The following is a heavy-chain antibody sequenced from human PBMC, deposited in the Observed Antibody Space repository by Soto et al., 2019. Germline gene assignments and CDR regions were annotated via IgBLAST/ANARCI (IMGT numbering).Heavy chain of an antibody. V-gene: IGHV3-33*01. CDR2: IWHDGSDT. J-gene: IGHJ6*02. CDR1: GFSFNTYA. CDR3: AREPRGPDYGMDV. Sequence: QVQLVESGGGVVQPGRSLRLSCTASGFSFNTYAMHWVRQAPGKGPEWVAVIWHDGSDTYHADSVRGRFTISRDNSKNTLYLQMNSLRAEVTALYYCAREPRGPDYGMDVWGQGTTVTVSS. D-gene: IGHD3-16*01.